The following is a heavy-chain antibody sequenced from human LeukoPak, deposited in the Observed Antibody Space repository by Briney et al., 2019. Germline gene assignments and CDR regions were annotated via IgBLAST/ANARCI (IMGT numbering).Heavy chain of an antibody. J-gene: IGHJ4*02. CDR3: AKRGRYDYVWGSYDVFDY. D-gene: IGHD3-16*01. V-gene: IGHV3-53*01. CDR2: IYSGGST. CDR1: GFTVSSNY. Sequence: GGSLRLSCAASGFTVSSNYMSWVRQAPGKGLERVSVIYSGGSTYYADSVKGRFTISRHNSKNTLYLQMNGLRAEDTAVYYCAKRGRYDYVWGSYDVFDYWGQGTLVTVSS.